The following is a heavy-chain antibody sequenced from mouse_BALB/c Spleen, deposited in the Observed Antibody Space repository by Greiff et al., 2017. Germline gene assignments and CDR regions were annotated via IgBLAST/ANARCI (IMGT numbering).Heavy chain of an antibody. D-gene: IGHD4-1*01. CDR2: ISYDGSN. CDR3: ARETGTAYAMDY. V-gene: IGHV3-6*02. J-gene: IGHJ4*01. Sequence: EVKLVESGPGLVKPSQSLSLTCSVTGYSITSGYYWNWIRQFPGNKLEWMGYISYDGSNNYNPSLKNRISITRDTSKNQFFLKLNSVTTEDTATYYCARETGTAYAMDYWGQGTSVTVSS. CDR1: GYSITSGYY.